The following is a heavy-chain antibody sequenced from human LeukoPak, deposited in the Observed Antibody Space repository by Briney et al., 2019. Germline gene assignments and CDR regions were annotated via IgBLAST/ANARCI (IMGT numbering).Heavy chain of an antibody. CDR3: ARARYSGGLGPNWFDP. CDR2: SNSDGSST. J-gene: IGHJ5*02. V-gene: IGHV3-74*01. Sequence: QPGGSLRLSCAASGFTFSSYWMYWVRQAPGKGLVWVSYSNSDGSSTTHADSVKGRFTTSRDNAKSTLYLQMDSLRAEDTAVYHCARARYSGGLGPNWFDPWGQGTLVTVSS. D-gene: IGHD1-26*01. CDR1: GFTFSSYW.